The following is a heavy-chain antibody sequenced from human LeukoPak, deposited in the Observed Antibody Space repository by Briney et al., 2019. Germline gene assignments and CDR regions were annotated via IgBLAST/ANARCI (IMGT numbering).Heavy chain of an antibody. CDR3: AILTYYYGSGSYPEYFQH. CDR2: IIPIFGTA. J-gene: IGHJ1*01. Sequence: ASVKVSCKASGGTFSSYAISWVRQAPGQGLEWMGGIIPIFGTANYAQKFQGRVTITTDESTSTAYMELSSLRSEDTAVYYCAILTYYYGSGSYPEYFQHWGQGTLVTVSS. CDR1: GGTFSSYA. D-gene: IGHD3-10*01. V-gene: IGHV1-69*05.